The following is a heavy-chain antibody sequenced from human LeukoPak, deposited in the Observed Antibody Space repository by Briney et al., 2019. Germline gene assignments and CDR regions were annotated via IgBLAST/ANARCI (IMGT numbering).Heavy chain of an antibody. D-gene: IGHD4-23*01. CDR1: GFTYRNYN. J-gene: IGHJ4*02. CDR2: MSEGSSTT. Sequence: GGSLRLSFAASGFTYRNYNLNWLRQPPGKGLESGSYMSEGSSTTYYADSVRGRDTIPRDHAKNSLYPQKNSLRDEDTAVYYCAREAVGLDYWGQGTLVTVSS. CDR3: AREAVGLDY. V-gene: IGHV3-48*02.